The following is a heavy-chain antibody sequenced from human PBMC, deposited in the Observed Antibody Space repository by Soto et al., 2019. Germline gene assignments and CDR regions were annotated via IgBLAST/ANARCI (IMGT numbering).Heavy chain of an antibody. CDR3: AISQNWNYGRDAFDI. CDR2: IIPIFGTA. CDR1: GSTFSSYA. J-gene: IGHJ3*02. V-gene: IGHV1-69*13. Sequence: GASVKVSCKASGSTFSSYAISWVRQAPGQGLEWMGGIIPIFGTANYAQKFQGRVTITADESTSTAYMELSSLRSEDTAVYYCAISQNWNYGRDAFDIWGQGAMVTVSS. D-gene: IGHD1-7*01.